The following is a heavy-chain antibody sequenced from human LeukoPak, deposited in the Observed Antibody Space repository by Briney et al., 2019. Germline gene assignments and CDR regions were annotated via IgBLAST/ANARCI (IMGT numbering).Heavy chain of an antibody. D-gene: IGHD2-2*02. CDR3: ARQGEGCSSTSCYKVDFDY. Sequence: GGSLRLSCAASGLTFSSHAMSWIRQAPGKGLEWVSYIVPSGSTIYYADSVNGRFTFSRDNAKNSQYLQMNSLRAEDTAVYYCARQGEGCSSTSCYKVDFDYWGQGTLVTVSS. CDR2: IVPSGSTI. CDR1: GLTFSSHA. J-gene: IGHJ4*02. V-gene: IGHV3-11*04.